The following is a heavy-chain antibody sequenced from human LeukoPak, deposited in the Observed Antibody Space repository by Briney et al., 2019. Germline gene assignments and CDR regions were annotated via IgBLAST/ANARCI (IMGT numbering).Heavy chain of an antibody. D-gene: IGHD3-3*01. CDR2: IKQDGSEK. J-gene: IGHJ4*02. V-gene: IGHV3-7*01. CDR3: ARDSYYDFWSGYD. CDR1: GFTFSSYW. Sequence: GGSLRLSCAASGFTFSSYWMSWVRQAPGKGLEWVANIKQDGSEKYYVDSVKGRFTISRDNAKNSLYLQMNSLRAEDTAVYYCARDSYYDFWSGYDRGQGTLVTVSS.